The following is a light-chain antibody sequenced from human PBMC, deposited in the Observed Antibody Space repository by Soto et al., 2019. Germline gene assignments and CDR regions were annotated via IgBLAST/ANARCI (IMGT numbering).Light chain of an antibody. V-gene: IGKV1-39*01. Sequence: DIQMTQSPSSLSASVGDRVTITCRASESIARHLNWYQQKPGKAPKLLIYAASSLQNGVPSRFRGGGSGTDFTLTISNLQPEDFATYYCQQTYSTLPITFGQGTRLEIK. CDR2: AAS. CDR1: ESIARH. J-gene: IGKJ5*01. CDR3: QQTYSTLPIT.